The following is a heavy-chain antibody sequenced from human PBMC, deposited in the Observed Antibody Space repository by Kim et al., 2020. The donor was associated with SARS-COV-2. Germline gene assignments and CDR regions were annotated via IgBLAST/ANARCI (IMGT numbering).Heavy chain of an antibody. J-gene: IGHJ5*02. Sequence: SETLSLTCTVSGGSISSGGYYWSWIRQHPGKGLEWIGYIYYSGSTYYNPSLKSRVTISVDTSKNQFSLKLSSVTAADTAVYYCARVLRGYYDSSGYYYPLWFDPWGQGTLVTASS. CDR2: IYYSGST. CDR1: GGSISSGGYY. V-gene: IGHV4-31*03. D-gene: IGHD3-22*01. CDR3: ARVLRGYYDSSGYYYPLWFDP.